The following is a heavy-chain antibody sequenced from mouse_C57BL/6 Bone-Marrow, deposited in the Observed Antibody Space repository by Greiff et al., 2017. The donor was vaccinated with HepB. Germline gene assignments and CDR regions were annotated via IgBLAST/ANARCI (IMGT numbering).Heavy chain of an antibody. V-gene: IGHV1-81*01. J-gene: IGHJ3*01. D-gene: IGHD1-1*01. CDR2: IYPRSGNT. Sequence: VQLVESGAELARPGASVKLSCKASGYTFTSYGISWVKQRTGQGLEWIGEIYPRSGNTYYNEKFKGKATLTADKSSSTAYMELRSLTSEDSAVYFCAREGYYGSSPFAYWGQGTLVTVSA. CDR3: AREGYYGSSPFAY. CDR1: GYTFTSYG.